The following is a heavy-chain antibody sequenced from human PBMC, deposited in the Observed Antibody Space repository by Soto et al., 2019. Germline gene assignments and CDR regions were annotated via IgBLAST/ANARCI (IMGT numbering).Heavy chain of an antibody. CDR3: ARKGAAASYAHYYMDV. Sequence: SETLSLTCTVSGGSISPYYWSWIRQTPGKGLEWIGYVYYSGNTNYNPSLESRVTISVDTSRNRFSLNLTSATAADTAVYYCARKGAAASYAHYYMDVWGRGTAVTVSS. CDR2: VYYSGNT. CDR1: GGSISPYY. D-gene: IGHD6-13*01. V-gene: IGHV4-59*01. J-gene: IGHJ6*03.